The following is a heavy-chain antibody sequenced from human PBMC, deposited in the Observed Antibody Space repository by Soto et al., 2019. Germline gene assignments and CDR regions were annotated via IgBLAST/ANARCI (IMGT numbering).Heavy chain of an antibody. V-gene: IGHV3-21*01. CDR1: GFTFTTYS. J-gene: IGHJ6*02. CDR3: ATLTYCTSASCPNYYYGMDV. Sequence: EVQLVESGGGLVKPGGSLRLSCAASGFTFTTYSMSWVRQAPGKGLEWVSSIDSSSNYIYYADSVKGRFTISRDNANKSLYLQMISLRAEDTAVYYCATLTYCTSASCPNYYYGMDVWGQGTTVTVSS. CDR2: IDSSSNYI. D-gene: IGHD2-2*01.